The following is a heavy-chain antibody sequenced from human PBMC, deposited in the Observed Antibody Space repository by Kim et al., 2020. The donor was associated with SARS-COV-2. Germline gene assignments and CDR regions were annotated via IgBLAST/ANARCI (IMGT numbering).Heavy chain of an antibody. D-gene: IGHD2-2*01. CDR2: LSSDGRST. J-gene: IGHJ4*02. CDR1: GFTFFPFSNSW. Sequence: RGSPRLSCVASGFTFFPFSNSWMHWVRQVPGKGLEWVSRLSSDGRSTNYADSVHGRFTSSRDNAQNTLYLQMNSLSVEDTAVYYCGTHHQWGQRTVVTVS. V-gene: IGHV3-74*01. CDR3: GTHHQ.